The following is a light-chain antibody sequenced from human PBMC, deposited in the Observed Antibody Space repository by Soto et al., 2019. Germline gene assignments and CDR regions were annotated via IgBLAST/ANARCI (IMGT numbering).Light chain of an antibody. J-gene: IGKJ1*01. V-gene: IGKV3-20*01. CDR1: QSVSRNY. CDR2: GAS. CDR3: QQYSRSPWT. Sequence: EIVLTQSPGTLSLSPGERATLSCRASQSVSRNYLAWYQQKPGQAPRLLIYGASSRATGIPDRFSGSGSGTDFTLTISRLEPEDFEVFYCQQYSRSPWTFGQGTKVDIK.